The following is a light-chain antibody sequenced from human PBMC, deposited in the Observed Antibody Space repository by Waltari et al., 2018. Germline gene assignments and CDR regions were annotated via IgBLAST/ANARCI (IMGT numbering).Light chain of an antibody. Sequence: DIVMTQSPASLAVSLGERATINCQSSQSVLYSSNNKNYLAWYQQKPGQPPKLLIYWASTRESGVPDRFSGSGSGTDFTLTISSLQAEDVAVYYCQQYYSTPRGTFGGGTKVEIK. CDR2: WAS. V-gene: IGKV4-1*01. CDR1: QSVLYSSNNKNY. J-gene: IGKJ4*01. CDR3: QQYYSTPRGT.